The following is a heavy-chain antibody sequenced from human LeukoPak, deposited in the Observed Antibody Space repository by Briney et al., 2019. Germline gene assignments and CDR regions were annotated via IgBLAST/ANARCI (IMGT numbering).Heavy chain of an antibody. Sequence: GGSLRLSCAASGFTFSSYAMSWVRQAPGKGPEWVSAISGSGGSTYYADSVKGRFTISRDNSKNTLYLQMNSLRAEDTAVYYCAKTGSLWFGELLPLGWGQGTLVTVSS. J-gene: IGHJ4*02. CDR2: ISGSGGST. V-gene: IGHV3-23*01. D-gene: IGHD3-10*01. CDR1: GFTFSSYA. CDR3: AKTGSLWFGELLPLG.